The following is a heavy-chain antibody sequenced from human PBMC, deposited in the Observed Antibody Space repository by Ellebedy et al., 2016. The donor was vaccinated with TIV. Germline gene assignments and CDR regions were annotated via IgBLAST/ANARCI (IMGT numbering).Heavy chain of an antibody. Sequence: GESLKISCAASGFTFSSNSMTWVRQAPGKGLEWVSTISATSSVIYYANSVRGRFTISRDDAKKSLFLQMDSLRAEDTGVYYCAADASLVHWGQGALVTVSS. D-gene: IGHD2-8*02. CDR2: ISATSSVI. J-gene: IGHJ4*02. CDR3: AADASLVH. V-gene: IGHV3-21*01. CDR1: GFTFSSNS.